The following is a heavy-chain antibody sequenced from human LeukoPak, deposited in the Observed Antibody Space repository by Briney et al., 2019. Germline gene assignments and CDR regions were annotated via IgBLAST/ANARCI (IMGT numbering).Heavy chain of an antibody. D-gene: IGHD5-18*01. J-gene: IGHJ6*02. CDR1: GFTFTSSA. CDR2: IVVGSGNT. Sequence: SVKVSCKASGFTFTSSAVQWVRQARGQRLEWIGWIVVGSGNTNYAQKFQERVTITRDMSTSTAYMELSSLRSEDTAVYYCAAHPGYSYGKPYYGMDVWGQGTTATVSS. CDR3: AAHPGYSYGKPYYGMDV. V-gene: IGHV1-58*01.